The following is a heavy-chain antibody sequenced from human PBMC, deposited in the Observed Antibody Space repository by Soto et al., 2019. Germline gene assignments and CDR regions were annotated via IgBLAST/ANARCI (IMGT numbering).Heavy chain of an antibody. CDR1: GFTFSSYS. V-gene: IGHV3-48*01. Sequence: GGSLRLSCAASGFTFSSYSMNWVRQAPRKGLEWVSYISSSSSTIYYADSVKGRFTISRDNAKNSLYLQMNSLRAEDTAVYYSARDGVDFWSGYSPYYYYYMDVWGKGTTVTVS. CDR2: ISSSSSTI. CDR3: ARDGVDFWSGYSPYYYYYMDV. D-gene: IGHD3-3*01. J-gene: IGHJ6*03.